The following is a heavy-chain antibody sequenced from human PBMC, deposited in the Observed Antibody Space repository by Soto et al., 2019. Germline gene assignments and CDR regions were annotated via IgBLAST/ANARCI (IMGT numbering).Heavy chain of an antibody. CDR3: ATSPALVYCGGDCYPIPFDY. Sequence: ASVKVSCKASGYTFTSYAMHWVRQAPGQRLEWMGWINAGNGNTKYSQKFQGRVTMTEDTSTDTAYMELSSLRSEDTAVYFCATSPALVYCGGDCYPIPFDYWGQGTLVTVSS. V-gene: IGHV1-3*01. D-gene: IGHD2-21*02. CDR1: GYTFTSYA. J-gene: IGHJ4*02. CDR2: INAGNGNT.